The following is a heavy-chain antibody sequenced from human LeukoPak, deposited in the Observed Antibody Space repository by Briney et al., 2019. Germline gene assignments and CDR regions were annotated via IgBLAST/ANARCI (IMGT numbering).Heavy chain of an antibody. CDR3: ARDWNRYAY. V-gene: IGHV4-39*07. CDR2: FSCSGST. Sequence: PSETLSLTCTVSGGSISSGSYYWSWIRQPAGKGLEWIGSFSCSGSTYYNPSLKSQVTISVDTSKSQFSLYMDSVTAADTAVYYCARDWNRYAYWGQGTLVTVSS. D-gene: IGHD1-1*01. J-gene: IGHJ4*02. CDR1: GGSISSGSYY.